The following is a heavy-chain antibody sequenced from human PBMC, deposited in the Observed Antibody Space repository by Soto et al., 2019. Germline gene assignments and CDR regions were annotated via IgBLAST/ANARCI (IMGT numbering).Heavy chain of an antibody. J-gene: IGHJ4*02. Sequence: QVQLQQWGAGLLKPSETLSLTCAVYGGSFSGYYWNWIRQPPGKGLEWIGEINHSGSTNYNPSLXSXVXIXXDPSKNQFSLRLSSVTAADTAVYDCARGYGRNFDFWGQGTLVTVSS. V-gene: IGHV4-34*01. CDR1: GGSFSGYY. D-gene: IGHD3-10*01. CDR3: ARGYGRNFDF. CDR2: INHSGST.